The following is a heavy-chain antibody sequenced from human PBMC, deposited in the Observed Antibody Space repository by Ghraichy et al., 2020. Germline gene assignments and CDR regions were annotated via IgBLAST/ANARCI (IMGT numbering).Heavy chain of an antibody. V-gene: IGHV3-74*01. D-gene: IGHD2-2*02. CDR2: ISTDGSRT. Sequence: LSLTCAASGFTFSSYWMHWVRQAPGKGLVWVSSISTDGSRTSYADSVKGRFTISRDNAKNTLYLQMNSLRAEDTAVYYCARDPHCSSTNCYTGSWFDPWGLGTLVTVSS. CDR1: GFTFSSYW. CDR3: ARDPHCSSTNCYTGSWFDP. J-gene: IGHJ5*02.